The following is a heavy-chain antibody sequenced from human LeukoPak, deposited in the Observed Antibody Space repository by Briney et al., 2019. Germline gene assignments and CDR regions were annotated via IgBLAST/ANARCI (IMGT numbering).Heavy chain of an antibody. Sequence: SETLSLTCTVSGGSISSSSYYWGWIRQPPGKGLEWIGSIYYSGSTYYNPSLKSRVTISVDTSKNQFSLKLSSVTAADTAVYYCARLSHSDFWSGYYADDAFDIWGQGTMVTVSS. V-gene: IGHV4-39*01. CDR1: GGSISSSSYY. CDR3: ARLSHSDFWSGYYADDAFDI. CDR2: IYYSGST. D-gene: IGHD3-3*01. J-gene: IGHJ3*02.